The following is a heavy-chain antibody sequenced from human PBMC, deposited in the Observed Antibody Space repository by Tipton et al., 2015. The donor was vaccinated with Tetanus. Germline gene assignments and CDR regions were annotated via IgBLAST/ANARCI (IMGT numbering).Heavy chain of an antibody. CDR3: AKSGSRYCSSTSCYRFDP. CDR2: ISGSGGST. Sequence: SLRLSCAASGFTFSSYAMSWVRQAPGKGLEWVSAISGSGGSTYYADSVKGRFTISRDNSKNTLYLQMNSLRAEDTAVYYCAKSGSRYCSSTSCYRFDPWGQGTLVTVSS. J-gene: IGHJ5*02. CDR1: GFTFSSYA. V-gene: IGHV3-23*01. D-gene: IGHD2-2*01.